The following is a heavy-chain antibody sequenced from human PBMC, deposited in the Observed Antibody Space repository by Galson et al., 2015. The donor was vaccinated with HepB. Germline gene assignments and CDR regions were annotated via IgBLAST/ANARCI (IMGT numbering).Heavy chain of an antibody. CDR1: GFTFSSYA. V-gene: IGHV3-23*01. Sequence: SLRLSCAASGFTFSSYAMSWVRQAPGKGLEWVSAISGSGGSTYYADSVKGRFTISRDNSKNTLYLQMNSLRAEDTAVYYCAKQTRFLEWLPIDYWGQGTLVTVSS. J-gene: IGHJ4*02. CDR3: AKQTRFLEWLPIDY. CDR2: ISGSGGST. D-gene: IGHD3-3*01.